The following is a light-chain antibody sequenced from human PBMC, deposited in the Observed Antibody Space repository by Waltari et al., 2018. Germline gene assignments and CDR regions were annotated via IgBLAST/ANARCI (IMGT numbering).Light chain of an antibody. Sequence: DIQVTQSPSTLSASVGDRVTITCRASQSIVVWLAWYQQKPGKAPRLLIYKASYLESGVPSRFSGSGSGTAFTLTISSLQADDFATHYCLQYNSYPWTFGQGTKVEIK. CDR1: QSIVVW. V-gene: IGKV1-5*03. CDR2: KAS. CDR3: LQYNSYPWT. J-gene: IGKJ1*01.